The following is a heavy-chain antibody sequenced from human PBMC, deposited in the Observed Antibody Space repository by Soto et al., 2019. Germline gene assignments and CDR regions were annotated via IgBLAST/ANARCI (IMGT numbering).Heavy chain of an antibody. V-gene: IGHV3-33*01. CDR2: RWYDGTAT. Sequence: QVQLVESGGGVVQPGRSLTLSCVASGFTLSNYGMHWVRQAPGKGLEWVAVRWYDGTATYSAESVKGRFSISRDNAKNELFLQLSSLRAEDTAVYYCARNVGSSGSSRWFDTWGQGTLVTVSS. CDR3: ARNVGSSGSSRWFDT. J-gene: IGHJ5*02. D-gene: IGHD3-10*01. CDR1: GFTLSNYG.